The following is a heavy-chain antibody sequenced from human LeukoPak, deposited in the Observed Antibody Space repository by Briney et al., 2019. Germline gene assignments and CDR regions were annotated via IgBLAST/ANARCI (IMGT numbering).Heavy chain of an antibody. V-gene: IGHV4-59*01. D-gene: IGHD3-22*01. J-gene: IGHJ4*02. Sequence: KASETLSLTCTVSGGSISSYYWSWIRQPPGKGLEWIGYIYYSGSTNYNPSLKSRVTISVDTSKNQFSLKLSSVTAADTAVYYCAKGAHYYESSALCDSWGQGTLVTVSS. CDR1: GGSISSYY. CDR2: IYYSGST. CDR3: AKGAHYYESSALCDS.